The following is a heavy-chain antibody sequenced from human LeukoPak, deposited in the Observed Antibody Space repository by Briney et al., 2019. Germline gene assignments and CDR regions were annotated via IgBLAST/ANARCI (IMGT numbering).Heavy chain of an antibody. CDR2: IKENGNEQ. CDR3: ARGPGDYDASDI. V-gene: IGHV3-7*01. CDR1: GFTFSSYW. Sequence: GGSLRLSCAASGFTFSSYWMNWARQAPGKGPEWVAHIKENGNEQYYADSVKGRFTICRDNVKQSLCLQMNNLRVEDTAVYYCARGPGDYDASDIWGQGTVVTVSS. J-gene: IGHJ3*02. D-gene: IGHD4-11*01.